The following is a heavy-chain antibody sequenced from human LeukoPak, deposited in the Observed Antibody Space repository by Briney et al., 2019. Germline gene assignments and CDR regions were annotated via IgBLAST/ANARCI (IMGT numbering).Heavy chain of an antibody. CDR3: ARHYYDILTGYYIPNDY. CDR1: GFTFDDYG. V-gene: IGHV3-20*04. J-gene: IGHJ4*02. CDR2: INWNGGST. D-gene: IGHD3-9*01. Sequence: PGGSLRLSCAASGFTFDDYGMSWVRQAPGKGLEWVSGINWNGGSTGYADSVKGRFTISRDNAKNSLYLQMNSLRAEDTAVYYCARHYYDILTGYYIPNDYWGQGTLVTVSS.